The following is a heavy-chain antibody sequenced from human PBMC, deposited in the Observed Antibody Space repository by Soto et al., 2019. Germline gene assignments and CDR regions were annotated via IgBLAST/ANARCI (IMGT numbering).Heavy chain of an antibody. CDR1: GGSLSNYG. J-gene: IGHJ6*02. Sequence: QVQLVQSGAEVKKPGSSVKVSCKASGGSLSNYGISWVRQAPGQGLEWMGGIIPVFGTANYAQKFQGRVTITEDDSTNIVYSCVTKRKSEATAVYYCASGDATKLVVTTYFALAVWGQGTRVTVFS. CDR2: IIPVFGTA. CDR3: ASGDATKLVVTTYFALAV. D-gene: IGHD4-17*01. V-gene: IGHV1-69*12.